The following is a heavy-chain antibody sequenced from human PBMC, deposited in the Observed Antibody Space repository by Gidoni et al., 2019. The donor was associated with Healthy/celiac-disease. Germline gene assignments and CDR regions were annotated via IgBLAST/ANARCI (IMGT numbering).Heavy chain of an antibody. Sequence: EVQLVQSGAEVKKPGESLKISCKGSGYSFTSYWIGWVRQMPGKGLEWMGIIYPGDSDTRYSPSFQGQVTISADKSISTAYLQWSSLKASDTAMYYCARLRIAVAGTSSEGAFDIWGQGTMVTVSS. CDR3: ARLRIAVAGTSSEGAFDI. J-gene: IGHJ3*02. CDR1: GYSFTSYW. V-gene: IGHV5-51*01. D-gene: IGHD6-19*01. CDR2: IYPGDSDT.